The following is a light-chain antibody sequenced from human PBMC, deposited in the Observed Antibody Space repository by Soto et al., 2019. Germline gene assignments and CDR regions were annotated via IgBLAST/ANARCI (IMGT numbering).Light chain of an antibody. V-gene: IGLV1-44*01. CDR2: NNN. J-gene: IGLJ3*02. CDR3: AVWDDSLHGV. CDR1: NSNIGRNT. Sequence: QSVLTQPPSASGTPGQRVTISCSGSNSNIGRNTVSWYQQVPGTAPKVLIYNNNQRPSGVPDRFSGSKSGTAASLAISGLRSEDEADYYCAVWDDSLHGVFGGGTKVTVL.